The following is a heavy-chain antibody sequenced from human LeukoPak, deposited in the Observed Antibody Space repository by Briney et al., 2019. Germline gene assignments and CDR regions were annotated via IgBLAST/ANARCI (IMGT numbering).Heavy chain of an antibody. D-gene: IGHD3-10*01. J-gene: IGHJ4*02. CDR3: AEHPSMPRGPGY. CDR1: GFTFSNYW. V-gene: IGHV3-7*03. Sequence: PGGSLRLSCAASGFTFSNYWMTWVRQAPGKGLEWVANIKQDGSQKYYVDSVKGRFTISRDNSKNTLFLQMNSLRAEDTAVYYCAEHPSMPRGPGYWGQGTLVTVSS. CDR2: IKQDGSQK.